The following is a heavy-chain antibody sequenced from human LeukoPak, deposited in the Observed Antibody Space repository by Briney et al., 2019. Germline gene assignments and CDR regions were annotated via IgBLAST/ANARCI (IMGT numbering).Heavy chain of an antibody. CDR1: GGSISNYY. CDR3: ARGVYIAAAQYGY. CDR2: IYYSGTT. Sequence: ASETLSLTCTVSGGSISNYYWSWIRQPPGKGLEWIGYIYYSGTTNYNLSLKSRVTISVDTSKNQFSLKLNSVTAADTAVYYCARGVYIAAAQYGYWGQGTLVTVSS. D-gene: IGHD6-13*01. J-gene: IGHJ4*02. V-gene: IGHV4-59*01.